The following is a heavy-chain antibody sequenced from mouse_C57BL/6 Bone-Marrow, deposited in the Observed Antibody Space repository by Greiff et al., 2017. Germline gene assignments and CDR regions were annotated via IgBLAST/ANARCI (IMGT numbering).Heavy chain of an antibody. CDR2: INYDGSST. J-gene: IGHJ4*01. CDR3: ARDREDYAMDY. CDR1: GFTFSDYY. V-gene: IGHV5-16*01. D-gene: IGHD3-1*01. Sequence: DVKLVESEGGLVQPGSSMKLSCTASGFTFSDYYMAWVRQVPEKGLEWVANINYDGSSTYYLDSLKSRFIISRDNAKNILYLQMSSLKSEDTATYYCARDREDYAMDYWGQGTSVTVSS.